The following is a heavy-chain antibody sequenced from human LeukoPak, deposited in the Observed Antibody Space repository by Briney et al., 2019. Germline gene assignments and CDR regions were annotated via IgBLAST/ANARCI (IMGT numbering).Heavy chain of an antibody. CDR1: GDSVSSNSAA. CDR2: TYYRSKWYN. Sequence: SQTLSLTCAISGDSVSSNSAAWNWIRQSPSRGLEWLGRTYYRSKWYNDYAVSVKSRITINPDTSKNQFSLQLNSVTPEDTAVYYCARGVLDSSGWYPSGMDVWGQGTTVTVSS. J-gene: IGHJ6*02. V-gene: IGHV6-1*01. CDR3: ARGVLDSSGWYPSGMDV. D-gene: IGHD6-19*01.